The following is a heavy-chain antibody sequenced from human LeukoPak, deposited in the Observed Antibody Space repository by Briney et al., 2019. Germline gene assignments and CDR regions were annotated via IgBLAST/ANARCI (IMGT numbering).Heavy chain of an antibody. D-gene: IGHD2-15*01. CDR1: GGSISSYY. Sequence: TPSETLSLTCTVSGGSISSYYWSWIRQPAGKGLEWIGRIYTSGSTNYNPSLKSRVTMSVDTSKNQFSLKLSSVTAADTAVYYCAREHIVVVVAATQWFDPWGQGTLVTVSS. CDR2: IYTSGST. J-gene: IGHJ5*02. V-gene: IGHV4-4*07. CDR3: AREHIVVVVAATQWFDP.